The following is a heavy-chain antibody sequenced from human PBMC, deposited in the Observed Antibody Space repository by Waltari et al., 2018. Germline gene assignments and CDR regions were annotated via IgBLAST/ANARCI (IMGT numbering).Heavy chain of an antibody. CDR3: ARVDSSSSNTFDY. CDR2: IYYRGST. J-gene: IGHJ4*02. CDR1: GGSISSSSYY. D-gene: IGHD6-6*01. Sequence: QLQLQESGPGLVKPSETLSLTCTVSGGSISSSSYYWGWIRQPPGKGLEWIGSIYYRGSTYDNPSLKSRVNIAVDTTKNQFSRKLSSVTAADTAVYYCARVDSSSSNTFDYWGQGTLVTVSS. V-gene: IGHV4-39*07.